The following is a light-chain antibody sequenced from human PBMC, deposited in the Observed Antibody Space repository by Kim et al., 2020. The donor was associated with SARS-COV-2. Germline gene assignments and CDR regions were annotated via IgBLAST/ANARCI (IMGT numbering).Light chain of an antibody. CDR1: SSNLGAGYD. CDR3: QSYDKSLGGWRI. J-gene: IGLJ2*01. Sequence: VTRTCAGSSSNLGAGYDVHWYQQRPGTAPKLLIFGNNNRPSGVPDRFSGSKSGTSASLAITGLHADDEGDYFCQSYDKSLGGWRIFGGGTKVTVL. CDR2: GNN. V-gene: IGLV1-40*01.